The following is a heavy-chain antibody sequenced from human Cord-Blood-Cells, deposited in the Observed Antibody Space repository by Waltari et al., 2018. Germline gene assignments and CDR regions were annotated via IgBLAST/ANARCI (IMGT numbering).Heavy chain of an antibody. CDR1: GFTFSSYG. V-gene: IGHV3-33*01. CDR2: IWYDGSNK. CDR3: ARTGEGPFDY. Sequence: QVQLVESGGGVVQPGRSLRLSCAASGFTFSSYGMHWVRQAPGKGREWVAVIWYDGSNKYYADSVKGRFTISRDNSKNTLYLQMNSLRAEDTAVYYCARTGEGPFDYWGQGTLVTVSS. D-gene: IGHD2-8*02. J-gene: IGHJ4*02.